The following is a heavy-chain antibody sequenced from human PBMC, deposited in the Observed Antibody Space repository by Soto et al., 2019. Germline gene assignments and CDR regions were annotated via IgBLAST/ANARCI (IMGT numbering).Heavy chain of an antibody. CDR1: GGSISSYY. Sequence: XXTLSLTCTVSGGSISSYYWGWVPQPPGKGLEWIGYIYYTGSTNYNPSLKSRVTISVDTSKNQFSLKLSSVTAAETAVYYCARALPMVRGVISYYFDFWGQGTLVTVS. D-gene: IGHD3-10*01. CDR2: IYYTGST. J-gene: IGHJ4*02. CDR3: ARALPMVRGVISYYFDF. V-gene: IGHV4-59*01.